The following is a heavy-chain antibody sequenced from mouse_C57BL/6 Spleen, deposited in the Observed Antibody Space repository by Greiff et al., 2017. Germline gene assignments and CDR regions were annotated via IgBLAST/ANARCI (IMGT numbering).Heavy chain of an antibody. J-gene: IGHJ2*01. V-gene: IGHV1-72*01. CDR1: GYTFTSYW. CDR3: ARWTQATGVDY. D-gene: IGHD3-2*02. CDR2: IDPNSGGT. Sequence: QVQLQQPGAELVTPGASVKLSCKASGYTFTSYWMHWVKQRPGRGLEWIGRIDPNSGGTKYNEKFKSKATLTVDKPSSTAFMQLSSVTSEGSAVYYCARWTQATGVDYWGQGTTLTVSS.